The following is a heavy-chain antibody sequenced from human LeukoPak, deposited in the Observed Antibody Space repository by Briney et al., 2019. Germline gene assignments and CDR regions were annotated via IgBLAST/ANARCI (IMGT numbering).Heavy chain of an antibody. CDR1: GYIVTNYW. Sequence: KPGESLKISCKASGYIVTNYWICWVRQMPGKGLEWMAIIYPGDSDTSYSPSFQGHVTISADKSIGTAYLQWSSLKASDTAMYYCARPRTRGSSGDAFDIWGHGTMVTVSS. D-gene: IGHD1-26*01. CDR2: IYPGDSDT. J-gene: IGHJ3*02. CDR3: ARPRTRGSSGDAFDI. V-gene: IGHV5-51*01.